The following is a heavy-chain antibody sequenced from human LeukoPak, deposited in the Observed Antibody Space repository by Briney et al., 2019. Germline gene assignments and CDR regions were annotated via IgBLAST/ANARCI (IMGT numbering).Heavy chain of an antibody. J-gene: IGHJ3*02. D-gene: IGHD2-2*01. V-gene: IGHV1-2*02. CDR3: ARQYQLLRGGSRLEGGDI. Sequence: ASVKVSCKASGYTFTSYYINWVRQAPGQGLEWMGWINPNSGGTNYAQKFQGRVTMTRDTSISTAYMELSRLRSDDTAVYYCARQYQLLRGGSRLEGGDIWGQGTMVTVSS. CDR2: INPNSGGT. CDR1: GYTFTSYY.